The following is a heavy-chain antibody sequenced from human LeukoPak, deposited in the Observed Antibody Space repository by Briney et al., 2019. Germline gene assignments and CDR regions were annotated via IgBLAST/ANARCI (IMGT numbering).Heavy chain of an antibody. V-gene: IGHV4-59*01. CDR1: GGISDYY. CDR3: ARGILDY. J-gene: IGHJ4*02. CDR2: IYYTGST. Sequence: PSETLSLICTVSGGISDYYWNWIRQPPGKGLEWIGYIYYTGSTSYNPSLESRVTISLDTFRNHFSLRLTSVTAADTAIYYCARGILDYWGQGTLVTVSS.